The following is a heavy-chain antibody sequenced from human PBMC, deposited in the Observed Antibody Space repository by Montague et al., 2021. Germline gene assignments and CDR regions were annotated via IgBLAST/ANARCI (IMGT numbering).Heavy chain of an antibody. CDR3: VRGHFSS. D-gene: IGHD2/OR15-2a*01. CDR1: GFSINNIE. J-gene: IGHJ5*02. V-gene: IGHV3-23*03. Sequence: SLRLSCAVSGFSINNIEMNWVRQTPGKGLEWISSVNVAGETYDVDSVKGRFTISRDNSKNTLFLQMNSLRAEDTALYYCVRGHFSSWGQGTLVTVSS. CDR2: VNVAGET.